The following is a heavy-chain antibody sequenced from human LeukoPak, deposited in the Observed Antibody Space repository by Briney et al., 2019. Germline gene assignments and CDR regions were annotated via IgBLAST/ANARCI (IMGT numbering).Heavy chain of an antibody. CDR1: GFTFTSSA. Sequence: SVKVSCKASGFTFTSSAMQWVRPARGQRLEWIGWIVVGSGNTNYAQKFQERVTITRDMSTSTAYMELSSLRSEDTAVYYCAAGARSGGSSDYWGQGTLVTVSS. CDR2: IVVGSGNT. D-gene: IGHD2-15*01. CDR3: AAGARSGGSSDY. V-gene: IGHV1-58*02. J-gene: IGHJ4*02.